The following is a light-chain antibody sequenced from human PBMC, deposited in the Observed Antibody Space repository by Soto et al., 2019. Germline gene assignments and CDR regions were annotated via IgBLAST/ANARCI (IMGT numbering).Light chain of an antibody. CDR2: DAS. Sequence: DIQMTQSTSTLSASLRYRCTFTCPASQSISSWLAWYQQKPGKAPKLLIYDASSLESGVPSRFSGSGSGTEFTLTISSLQPDDFATYYCQQYNSYSWTFGQGTKVDI. V-gene: IGKV1-5*01. J-gene: IGKJ1*01. CDR3: QQYNSYSWT. CDR1: QSISSW.